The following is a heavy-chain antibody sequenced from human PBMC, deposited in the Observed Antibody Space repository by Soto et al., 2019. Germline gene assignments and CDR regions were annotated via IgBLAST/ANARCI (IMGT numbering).Heavy chain of an antibody. Sequence: VGSLRLSCAASGFTVSSNYMSCVRQAPGKGLEWVSVIYSGGSTYYADSVKGRFTISRDNSKNTLYLQMNSLRAEDTAVYYCARAAVAGSYYLDYWGQGTLVTVSS. CDR3: ARAAVAGSYYLDY. CDR2: IYSGGST. CDR1: GFTVSSNY. V-gene: IGHV3-53*01. D-gene: IGHD6-19*01. J-gene: IGHJ4*02.